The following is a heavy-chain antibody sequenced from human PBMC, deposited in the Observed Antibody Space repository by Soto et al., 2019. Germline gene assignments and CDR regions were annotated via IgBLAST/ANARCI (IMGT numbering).Heavy chain of an antibody. V-gene: IGHV3-23*01. J-gene: IGHJ4*02. CDR2: ISGSGGST. Sequence: GGSLRISCAASGFTFSSYAMSWVRQAPGKGLEWVSAISGSGGSTYYADSGKGRFTISRDNSKNSLYLQMNSLRTEDTALYYCAKVRYGSGPEIDYWGQGTLVTVSS. CDR1: GFTFSSYA. CDR3: AKVRYGSGPEIDY. D-gene: IGHD3-10*01.